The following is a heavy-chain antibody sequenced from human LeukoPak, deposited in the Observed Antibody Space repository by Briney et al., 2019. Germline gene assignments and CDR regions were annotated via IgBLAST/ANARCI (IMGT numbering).Heavy chain of an antibody. Sequence: GRSLRLSCAASGFTFDDYAMHWVRQAPGKGLEWVSGISWNSGSIGYADSVKGRFTISRDNAKNSLYLQMNSLRAEDTALYYCAKANDYYDSSGSFDHWGQGTLVTVSS. CDR1: GFTFDDYA. D-gene: IGHD3-22*01. J-gene: IGHJ4*02. CDR3: AKANDYYDSSGSFDH. CDR2: ISWNSGSI. V-gene: IGHV3-9*01.